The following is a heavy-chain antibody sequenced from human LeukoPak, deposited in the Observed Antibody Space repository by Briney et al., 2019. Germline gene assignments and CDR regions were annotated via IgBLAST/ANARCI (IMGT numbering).Heavy chain of an antibody. CDR1: GGSFSGYY. V-gene: IGHV4-59*01. Sequence: PSETLSLTCAVYGGSFSGYYWSWIRQPPGKGLEWIASIYYSGSTNYNPSLKSRVTISVDTSKNQFSLNLSSVTAADTAVYYCARVDTVMATTLGYFDLWGRGTLVTVSS. D-gene: IGHD5-18*01. CDR3: ARVDTVMATTLGYFDL. CDR2: IYYSGST. J-gene: IGHJ2*01.